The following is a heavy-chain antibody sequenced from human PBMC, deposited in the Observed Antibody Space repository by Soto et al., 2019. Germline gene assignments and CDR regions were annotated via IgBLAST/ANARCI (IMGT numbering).Heavy chain of an antibody. V-gene: IGHV1-69*13. CDR3: AREGGYSGYGGMDV. CDR2: IIPIFGTA. CDR1: GGTFSSYA. Sequence: SVKVSCKASGGTFSSYAISWVRQAPGQGLEWVGGIIPIFGTANYAQKFQGRVTITADESTSTAYMELSSLRSEDTAVYYCAREGGYSGYGGMDVWGQGTTVTVSS. J-gene: IGHJ6*02. D-gene: IGHD5-12*01.